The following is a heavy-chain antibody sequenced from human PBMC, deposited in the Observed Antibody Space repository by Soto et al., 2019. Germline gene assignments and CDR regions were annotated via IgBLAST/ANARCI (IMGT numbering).Heavy chain of an antibody. D-gene: IGHD2-2*01. V-gene: IGHV3-21*01. J-gene: IGHJ4*02. Sequence: GGSLRLSCAVSGFNFNNYGINWVRQAPGKGLEWVSSVSKSDYTCYSDSVKGRFTISRDNAKNSVSLQMNTLRAEDTAVYYCAREESIIIPAVSYFWGQGTLVTVSS. CDR2: VSKSDYT. CDR1: GFNFNNYG. CDR3: AREESIIIPAVSYF.